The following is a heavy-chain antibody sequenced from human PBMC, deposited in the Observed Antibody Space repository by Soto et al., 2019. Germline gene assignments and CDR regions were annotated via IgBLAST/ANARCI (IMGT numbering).Heavy chain of an antibody. CDR2: IYYSGST. D-gene: IGHD5-12*01. Sequence: SETLSLTCTVSGGSISSGGYYWSWIRQHPGKGLEWIGYIYYSGSTYYNPSLKSRVTISVDTSKNQFSLKLSSVTAADAAVYYCARALKRGYSGYDPFDYWGQGTLVTVSS. J-gene: IGHJ4*02. V-gene: IGHV4-31*03. CDR3: ARALKRGYSGYDPFDY. CDR1: GGSISSGGYY.